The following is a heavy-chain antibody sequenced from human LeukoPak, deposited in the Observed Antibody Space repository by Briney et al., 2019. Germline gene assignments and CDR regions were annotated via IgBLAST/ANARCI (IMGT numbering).Heavy chain of an antibody. CDR1: GFTFSGYA. CDR3: AKWDSIVVVPAASDY. V-gene: IGHV3-23*01. J-gene: IGHJ4*02. CDR2: ISGSGGST. Sequence: PGGSLRLSCAASGFTFSGYAMSWVRQAPGKGLEWVSAISGSGGSTYYADSVKGRFTISRDNSKNTLYLQMNSLRAEDTAVYYCAKWDSIVVVPAASDYWGQGTLVTVSS. D-gene: IGHD2-2*01.